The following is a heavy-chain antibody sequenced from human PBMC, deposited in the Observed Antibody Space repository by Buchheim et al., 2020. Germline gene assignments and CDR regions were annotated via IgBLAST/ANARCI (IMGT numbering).Heavy chain of an antibody. D-gene: IGHD3-3*01. J-gene: IGHJ4*02. CDR1: GGSFSGYY. CDR3: ARGYYDFWSGYLNSYYFDY. Sequence: QVQLQQWGAGLLKPSETLSLTCAVYGGSFSGYYWSWIRQPPGKGLEWIGEINHSGSTNYNPSLKSRVTISVDTSKNQFSLKLSSVTAADTAVYYCARGYYDFWSGYLNSYYFDYWGQGTL. CDR2: INHSGST. V-gene: IGHV4-34*01.